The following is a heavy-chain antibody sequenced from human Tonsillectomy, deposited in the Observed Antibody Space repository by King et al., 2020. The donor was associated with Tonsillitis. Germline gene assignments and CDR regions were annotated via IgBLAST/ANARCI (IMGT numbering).Heavy chain of an antibody. CDR2: INHSGST. J-gene: IGHJ6*02. D-gene: IGHD6-6*01. Sequence: VQLQQWGAGLLKPSETLSLTCAVYGGSFSGYYWSWIRQPPGKGLEWIGEINHSGSTNYNPSLKSRVTISVNKSKNQFSLKLSSVTAADTAVYYCARGVPYYYYDMDVWGQGTTVTVSS. CDR3: ARGVPYYYYDMDV. CDR1: GGSFSGYY. V-gene: IGHV4-34*01.